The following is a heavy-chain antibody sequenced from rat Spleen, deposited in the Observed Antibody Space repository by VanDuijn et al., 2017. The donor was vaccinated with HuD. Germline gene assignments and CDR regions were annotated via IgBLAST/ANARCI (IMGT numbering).Heavy chain of an antibody. J-gene: IGHJ3*01. CDR2: ITNTGNST. CDR3: TARFDWFAY. CDR1: GFTFNNYW. Sequence: EVQLVESGGVLVQPGRSLKLSCAASGFTFNNYWMTWIRQAPGKGLEWVASITNTGNSTYYPDSVKGRFTITRDNEKTTLYLQMNSLRSEDTATYYCTARFDWFAYWGQGTLLTVSS. V-gene: IGHV5-31*01.